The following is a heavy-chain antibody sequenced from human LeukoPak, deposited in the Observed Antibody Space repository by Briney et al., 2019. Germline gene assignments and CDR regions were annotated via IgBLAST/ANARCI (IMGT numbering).Heavy chain of an antibody. J-gene: IGHJ6*03. CDR1: GFTFSSYA. D-gene: IGHD1-26*01. Sequence: GGSLRLSCAASGFTFSSYAMSWVRQAPGKGLEWVSAISGSGGSTYYADSVKGRFTISRDNSKNTLYLRMNSLRAEDTAVYYCAKRGAVGATTFYYYYYMDVWGKGTTVTVSS. CDR2: ISGSGGST. CDR3: AKRGAVGATTFYYYYYMDV. V-gene: IGHV3-23*01.